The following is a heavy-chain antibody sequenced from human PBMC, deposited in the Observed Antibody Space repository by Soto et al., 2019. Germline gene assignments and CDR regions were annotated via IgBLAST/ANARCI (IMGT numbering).Heavy chain of an antibody. CDR3: ARDKHSSSSGWEYYFDY. CDR2: IKQDGSEK. J-gene: IGHJ4*02. V-gene: IGHV3-7*01. CDR1: GFTFSSYW. D-gene: IGHD6-6*01. Sequence: EVQLVESEGGLVQPGGSLRLSCAASGFTFSSYWMSWVRQAPGKGPEWVANIKQDGSEKYYVDSVKGRFTISRDNAKNSLYLQMNSLRAEDTAVYYCARDKHSSSSGWEYYFDYWGQGTLVTVSS.